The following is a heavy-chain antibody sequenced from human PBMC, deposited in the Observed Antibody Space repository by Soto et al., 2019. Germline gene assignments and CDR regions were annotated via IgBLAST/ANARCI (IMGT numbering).Heavy chain of an antibody. J-gene: IGHJ6*02. D-gene: IGHD1-1*01. V-gene: IGHV3-33*01. Sequence: GGSLRLSCAASGFTFSSYGMHWVRQAPGKGLEWVAVIWYDGSNKYYADSVKGRFTISRDNSKNTLYLQMNGLRAEDTAVYYCARDLLEPNYGMDVWGQGTTVTVSS. CDR3: ARDLLEPNYGMDV. CDR2: IWYDGSNK. CDR1: GFTFSSYG.